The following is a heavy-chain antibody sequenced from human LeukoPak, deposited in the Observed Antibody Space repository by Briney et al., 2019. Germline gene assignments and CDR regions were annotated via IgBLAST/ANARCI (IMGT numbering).Heavy chain of an antibody. J-gene: IGHJ4*02. V-gene: IGHV4-30-2*01. CDR3: ARGKWIQLWLLDY. CDR2: INHSGTT. D-gene: IGHD5-18*01. Sequence: SETLSLTCTVSGGSISSGGHSWRWLRQPPGTGLEWIGEINHSGTTNYNPSLKSRVTISLDTSKNQFSLKLSSVTAADTAVYYCARGKWIQLWLLDYWGQGALVTVSS. CDR1: GGSISSGGHS.